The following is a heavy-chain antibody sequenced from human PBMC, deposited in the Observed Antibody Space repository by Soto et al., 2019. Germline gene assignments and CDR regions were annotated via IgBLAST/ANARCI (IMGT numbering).Heavy chain of an antibody. Sequence: GASVKVSCKASGYTFGNNDISWVRQATGQGLEWMGWMNPNSGNTGYAQKFQGRVPMTRNTSITTAYLELSSLRSDDTAIYYCARMATSGTLNWFDPWGQGTLVTVSS. CDR2: MNPNSGNT. CDR3: ARMATSGTLNWFDP. CDR1: GYTFGNND. V-gene: IGHV1-8*01. J-gene: IGHJ5*02.